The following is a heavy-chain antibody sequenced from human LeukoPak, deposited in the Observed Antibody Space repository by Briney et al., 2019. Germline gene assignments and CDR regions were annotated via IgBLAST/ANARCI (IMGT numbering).Heavy chain of an antibody. V-gene: IGHV3-33*01. CDR1: GFTFSSYG. Sequence: GGSLRLSCAASGFTFSSYGMHWVRQAPGKGLEWVAVMKYDGSKESYGDSVKGRFTISRDNSKNTLYLQMNNLRAEDTAVYYCARDMWIGGYCSSASCSTFDYWGQGTLVTVSS. CDR2: MKYDGSKE. CDR3: ARDMWIGGYCSSASCSTFDY. D-gene: IGHD2-2*01. J-gene: IGHJ4*02.